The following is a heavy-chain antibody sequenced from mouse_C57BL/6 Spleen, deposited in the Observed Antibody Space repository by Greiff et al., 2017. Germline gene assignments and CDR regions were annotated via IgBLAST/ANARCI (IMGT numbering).Heavy chain of an antibody. J-gene: IGHJ1*03. Sequence: QVQLQQPGPELVKPGASVKISCKASGYSFTSYYIHWVKQRPGQGLEWIGWIYPGSGNTKYNEKFKGKATLTADTSSSTAYMQLSSLTSEDSAVYYCAREGDYYGSSYWYFDVWGTGTTVTVSS. D-gene: IGHD1-1*01. CDR3: AREGDYYGSSYWYFDV. V-gene: IGHV1-66*01. CDR1: GYSFTSYY. CDR2: IYPGSGNT.